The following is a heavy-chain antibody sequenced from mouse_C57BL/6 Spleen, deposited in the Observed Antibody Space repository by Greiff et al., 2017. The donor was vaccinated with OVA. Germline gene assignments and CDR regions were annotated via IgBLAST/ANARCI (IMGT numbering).Heavy chain of an antibody. CDR3: ARQDRACSWFAY. D-gene: IGHD3-1*01. CDR2: ISSGGSYT. V-gene: IGHV5-6*01. J-gene: IGHJ3*01. CDR1: GFTFSSYG. Sequence: EVMLVESGGDLVKPGGSLKLSCAASGFTFSSYGMSWVRQTPDKRLAWVATISSGGSYTYYPDSVKGRFTISRDNAKNTLYMQMSSLKSEDTAMYYCARQDRACSWFAYWGQGTLVTVSA.